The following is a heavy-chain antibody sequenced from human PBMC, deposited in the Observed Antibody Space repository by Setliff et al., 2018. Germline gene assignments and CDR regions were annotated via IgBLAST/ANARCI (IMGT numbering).Heavy chain of an antibody. D-gene: IGHD5-18*01. V-gene: IGHV4-4*08. CDR2: IHNNGRI. CDR1: GASITSYY. J-gene: IGHJ6*03. CDR3: ARDGVHTAMLIDYYYYMDV. Sequence: SETLSLTCSVSGASITSYYWSWIRQPPGKGLEWIAYIHNNGRIKYNPALKSRVTISLDTSKNQFSLNLNSATAADTAVYYCARDGVHTAMLIDYYYYMDVWGKGTTVTVSS.